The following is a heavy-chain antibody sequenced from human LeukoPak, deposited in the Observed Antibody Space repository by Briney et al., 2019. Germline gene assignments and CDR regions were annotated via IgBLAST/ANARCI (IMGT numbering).Heavy chain of an antibody. J-gene: IGHJ4*02. CDR2: INHSEST. CDR3: ARGQYLYCSRAYYYSGRGDDY. CDR1: GGSFSGYY. D-gene: IGHD3-22*01. Sequence: SETLSLTCAVYGGSFSGYYWSWIRKPPARGLEWIGEINHSESTNYNPSPKSRVTISVDTSKTQSSLKLSSVTAADTAVYYCARGQYLYCSRAYYYSGRGDDYWGQGTLVTVSS. V-gene: IGHV4-34*01.